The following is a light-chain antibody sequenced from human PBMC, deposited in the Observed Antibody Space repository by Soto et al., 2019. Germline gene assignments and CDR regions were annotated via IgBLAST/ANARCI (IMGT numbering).Light chain of an antibody. CDR1: SSDIGADDF. CDR3: SSYRKTTFPHVV. J-gene: IGLJ2*01. Sequence: QSALTQPASVSGSPGQSITISCTGTSSDIGADDFVSWYQHHPDKTPKLIIFEVTYRPTGISHRFSASKSGNTASLTISGLEAEDEAFYYCSSYRKTTFPHVVFGGGTKFTVL. CDR2: EVT. V-gene: IGLV2-14*01.